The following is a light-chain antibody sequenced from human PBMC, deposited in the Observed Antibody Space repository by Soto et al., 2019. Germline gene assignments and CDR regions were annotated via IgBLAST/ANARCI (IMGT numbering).Light chain of an antibody. Sequence: DIQMTQSPSSLSASVGVRVTITCRASQTINTYLNWYQQKLGQAPKLLIYAASTLESGVPSRFSGSGSGTHFTLTISSLQPEDFATYYCQQSYSIPRPFGQGTKLQIK. J-gene: IGKJ2*01. CDR1: QTINTY. V-gene: IGKV1-39*01. CDR2: AAS. CDR3: QQSYSIPRP.